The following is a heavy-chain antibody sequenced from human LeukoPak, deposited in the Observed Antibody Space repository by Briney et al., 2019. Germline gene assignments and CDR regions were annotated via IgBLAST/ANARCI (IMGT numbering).Heavy chain of an antibody. CDR2: IYTGGST. J-gene: IGHJ3*02. CDR3: AKTGRAGMIGAFDI. Sequence: GGSLRLSCAASGLTVSSDYMSWVRQAPGKGLEWVSVIYTGGSTYYADSVKGRFTISRDNSKNTLYLQMNSLRAEDTAVYYCAKTGRAGMIGAFDIWGQGTMVTVSS. D-gene: IGHD3-10*01. CDR1: GLTVSSDY. V-gene: IGHV3-53*01.